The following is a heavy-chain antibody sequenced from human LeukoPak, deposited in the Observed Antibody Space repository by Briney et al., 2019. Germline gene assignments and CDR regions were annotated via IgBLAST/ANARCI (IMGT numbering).Heavy chain of an antibody. CDR1: GFTFDDYA. D-gene: IGHD3-10*01. V-gene: IGHV3-9*01. J-gene: IGHJ6*03. Sequence: GGSLRLSCAASGFTFDDYAMHWVRQAPGKGLEWVSGISWNSGSIGYADSVKGRFTISRDNAKNSLYLQMNSLRAEDTALYYCAKDAGGYYYYYMGVWGKGTTVTISS. CDR2: ISWNSGSI. CDR3: AKDAGGYYYYYMGV.